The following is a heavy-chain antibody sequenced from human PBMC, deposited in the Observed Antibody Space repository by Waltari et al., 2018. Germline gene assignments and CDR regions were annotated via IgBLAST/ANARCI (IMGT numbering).Heavy chain of an antibody. CDR2: MNPNSGNT. V-gene: IGHV1-8*01. J-gene: IGHJ4*02. CDR1: GYTYTSYD. Sequence: QVQLVQSGAEVKKPGASVKVSCKASGYTYTSYDINWVRQATGQGLEWMGWMNPNSGNTGYAQKFQGRVTMTRNTSISTAYMELSSLRSEDTAVYYCARGVGTRPVAGYYYFDYWGQGTLVTVSS. D-gene: IGHD6-19*01. CDR3: ARGVGTRPVAGYYYFDY.